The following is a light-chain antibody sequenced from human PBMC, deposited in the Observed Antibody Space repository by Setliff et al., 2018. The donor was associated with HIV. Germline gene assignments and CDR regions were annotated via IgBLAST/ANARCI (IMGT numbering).Light chain of an antibody. V-gene: IGLV2-14*03. CDR2: DVN. CDR1: GSDVGGYNY. CDR3: TSYTTSSTWV. Sequence: QSVLAQPASVSGSPGQSITISCTGTGSDVGGYNYVSWYQQHPGKAPKLMIYDVNNRPSGVSNRFSGSKSGNTASLTISGLQAEDEADYYCTSYTTSSTWVFGGGTKVTVL. J-gene: IGLJ3*02.